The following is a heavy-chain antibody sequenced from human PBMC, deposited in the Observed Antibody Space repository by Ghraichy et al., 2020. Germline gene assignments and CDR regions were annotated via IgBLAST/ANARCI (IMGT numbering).Heavy chain of an antibody. CDR3: ANTYCSGGSCYPEYYYYGMDV. Sequence: GGSLRLSCAASGFTFSSYAMSWVRQAPGKGLEWVSAISGSGGSTYYADSVKGRFTISRDNSKNTLYLQMNSLRAEDTAVYYCANTYCSGGSCYPEYYYYGMDVWGQGTTVTVSS. D-gene: IGHD2-15*01. V-gene: IGHV3-23*01. J-gene: IGHJ6*02. CDR1: GFTFSSYA. CDR2: ISGSGGST.